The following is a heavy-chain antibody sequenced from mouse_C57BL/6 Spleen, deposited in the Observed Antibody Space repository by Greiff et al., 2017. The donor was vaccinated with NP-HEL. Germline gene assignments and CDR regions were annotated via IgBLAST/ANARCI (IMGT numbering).Heavy chain of an antibody. Sequence: EVMLVESGGGLVKPGGSLKLSCAASGFTFSDYGMHWVRQAPEKGLEWVAYISSGSSTIYYADTVKGRFTISRDNAKNTLFLQMTSLRSEDTAMYYCARGRITTGDWYFDVWGTGTTVTVSS. CDR1: GFTFSDYG. CDR3: ARGRITTGDWYFDV. D-gene: IGHD2-4*01. CDR2: ISSGSSTI. V-gene: IGHV5-17*01. J-gene: IGHJ1*03.